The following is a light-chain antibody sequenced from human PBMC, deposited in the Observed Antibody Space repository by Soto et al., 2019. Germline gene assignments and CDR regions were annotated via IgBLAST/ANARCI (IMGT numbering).Light chain of an antibody. CDR1: SSDVGGYNY. CDR3: SSYTTSNTRQIV. J-gene: IGLJ1*01. CDR2: DVS. V-gene: IGLV2-14*03. Sequence: QSVLTQPASVSGSPRQSITISCTGTSSDVGGYNYVSWYQHHPGKAPKLMIFDVSNRPSGVSNRFSGSKSGNTASLTISGLQPEDEADYYCSSYTTSNTRQIVFGTGTKVTV.